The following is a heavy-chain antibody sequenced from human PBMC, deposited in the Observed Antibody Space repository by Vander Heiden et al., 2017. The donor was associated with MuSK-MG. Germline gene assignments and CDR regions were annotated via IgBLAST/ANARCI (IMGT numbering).Heavy chain of an antibody. D-gene: IGHD6-19*01. V-gene: IGHV3-33*01. CDR3: ARVPDRRIAVAGTVDY. Sequence: QVQLVESGGGVVQPGRSLRLSCAASGFTFSSYGMHWVRQAPGKGLEWVAVIWYDGSNKYYADSVKGRFTISRDNSKNTLYLQMNSLRAEDTAVYYCARVPDRRIAVAGTVDYWVQGTLVTVSS. CDR2: IWYDGSNK. J-gene: IGHJ4*02. CDR1: GFTFSSYG.